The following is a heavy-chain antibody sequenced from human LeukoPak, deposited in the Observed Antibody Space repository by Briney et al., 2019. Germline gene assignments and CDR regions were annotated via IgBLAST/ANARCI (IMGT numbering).Heavy chain of an antibody. CDR2: INVANGNT. D-gene: IGHD6-6*01. V-gene: IGHV1-3*01. Sequence: GASVKVSCKASGYTFTSSAMHWVRQAPGQGLEWMGWINVANGNTKYSQKFQGRVTITRDTSASTAYMDLSSLRSEDTAVYYCARGTAARRALSLYYFDYWGQGTLVTVSS. J-gene: IGHJ4*02. CDR1: GYTFTSSA. CDR3: ARGTAARRALSLYYFDY.